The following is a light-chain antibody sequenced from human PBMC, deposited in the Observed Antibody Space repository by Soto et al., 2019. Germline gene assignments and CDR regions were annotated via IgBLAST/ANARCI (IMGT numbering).Light chain of an antibody. V-gene: IGKV1-27*01. CDR3: QKYNSPPFT. J-gene: IGKJ3*01. CDR1: QSIRNY. Sequence: DIQMTQSPSSLSASVGDRVTITCRASQSIRNYLAWYQQRPGKVPKLLMYAASTLQSGVPSRFSGSGSGTEFTLTSSSLQPEDVATYCHQKYNSPPFTFGPGTKVDIK. CDR2: AAS.